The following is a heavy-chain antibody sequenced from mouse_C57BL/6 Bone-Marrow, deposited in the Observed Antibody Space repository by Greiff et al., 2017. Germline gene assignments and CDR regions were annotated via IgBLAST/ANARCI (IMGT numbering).Heavy chain of an antibody. Sequence: VKLMESGAELARPGASVKLSCKASGYTFTSYGISWVKQRTGQGLEWIGEIYPRSGNTYYNEKFKGKATLTADKSSSTAYMELRSLTSEDSAVYFCARGGYYYGSRRYFDVWGTGTTVTVSS. CDR1: GYTFTSYG. D-gene: IGHD1-1*01. J-gene: IGHJ1*03. CDR2: IYPRSGNT. V-gene: IGHV1-81*01. CDR3: ARGGYYYGSRRYFDV.